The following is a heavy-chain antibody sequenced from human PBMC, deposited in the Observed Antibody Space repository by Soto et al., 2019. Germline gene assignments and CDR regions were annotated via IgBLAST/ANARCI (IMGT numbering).Heavy chain of an antibody. D-gene: IGHD6-13*01. Sequence: SETLSLTCAVSGGSISSSNWWSWVRQPPGKGLEWIGEIYHSGSTNYNPSLKSRVTISVDKSKNQFSLKLSSVTAADTAVYYCARAAMGGSSRPFDYWGQGTLVTFSS. V-gene: IGHV4-4*02. J-gene: IGHJ4*02. CDR2: IYHSGST. CDR1: GGSISSSNW. CDR3: ARAAMGGSSRPFDY.